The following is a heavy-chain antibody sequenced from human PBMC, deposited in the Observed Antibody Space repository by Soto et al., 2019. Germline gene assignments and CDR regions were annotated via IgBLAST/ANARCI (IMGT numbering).Heavy chain of an antibody. CDR2: ISYDGSNK. V-gene: IGHV3-30*18. Sequence: GSLRLSCAASGFTFSSYGMHWVRQAPGKGLEWVAVISYDGSNKYYADSVKGRFTISRDNSKNTLYLQMNSLRAEDTAVYYCAKDWATAMVTGSYYWGQGTLVTVSS. CDR1: GFTFSSYG. CDR3: AKDWATAMVTGSYY. J-gene: IGHJ4*02. D-gene: IGHD5-18*01.